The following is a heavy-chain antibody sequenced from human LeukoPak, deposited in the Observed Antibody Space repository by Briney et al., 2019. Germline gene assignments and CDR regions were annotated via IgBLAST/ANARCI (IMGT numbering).Heavy chain of an antibody. V-gene: IGHV4-39*01. J-gene: IGHJ5*02. D-gene: IGHD2-2*02. CDR3: ARHPHCSSGSCYSWFDP. CDR2: IYSSGII. CDR1: GPPISSGYHY. Sequence: PSETLSLTCTVSGPPISSGYHYRGCIRQAPGKGLEWIASIYSSGIIYYNPSLKGRVTISVDTSQNQFSLKLSSVTAADTAVYYCARHPHCSSGSCYSWFDPWGEGTLVTVSS.